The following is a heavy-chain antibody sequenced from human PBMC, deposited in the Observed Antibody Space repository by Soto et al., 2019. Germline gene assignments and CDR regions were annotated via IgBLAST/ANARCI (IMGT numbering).Heavy chain of an antibody. CDR3: ARDRRYSGSGSYEDYYYGMDV. CDR1: GYTFTGYY. J-gene: IGHJ6*02. CDR2: INPNSGGT. D-gene: IGHD3-10*01. Sequence: ASVKVSCKASGYTFTGYYMHWVRQAPGQGLEWMGWINPNSGGTNYAQKFQGRVTMTRDTSISTAYMELSRLRSDDTAVYYCARDRRYSGSGSYEDYYYGMDVWGQGTKVTVYS. V-gene: IGHV1-2*02.